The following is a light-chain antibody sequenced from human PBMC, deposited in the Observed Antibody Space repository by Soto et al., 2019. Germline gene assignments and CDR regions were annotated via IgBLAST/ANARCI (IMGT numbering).Light chain of an antibody. CDR1: SSDVGGYNY. CDR3: NSYAGSGIYV. V-gene: IGLV2-8*01. J-gene: IGLJ1*01. CDR2: EVS. Sequence: QSVLTQPPSASGSPGQSVTISCTGTSSDVGGYNYVSWYQQHPGKAPKLMIYEVSKRPSGVPDRFSGSKSGDTASLTVSGLQAEDEADYYCNSYAGSGIYVFGTGTKLTVL.